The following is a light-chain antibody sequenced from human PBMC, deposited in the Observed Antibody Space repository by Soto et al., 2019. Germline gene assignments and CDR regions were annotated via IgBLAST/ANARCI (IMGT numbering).Light chain of an antibody. CDR2: EVS. CDR3: SLYTSDSTYV. V-gene: IGLV2-18*01. CDR1: SSGFGSYNR. J-gene: IGLJ1*01. Sequence: QSALTQPPSVSGSPGQSVTISCTGTSSGFGSYNRVSWYQRPPGTGPKLMIYEVSNRPSGVPDRFSGSKSGNTASLTISGLQAEDEAEYYCSLYTSDSTYVFGTGTKV.